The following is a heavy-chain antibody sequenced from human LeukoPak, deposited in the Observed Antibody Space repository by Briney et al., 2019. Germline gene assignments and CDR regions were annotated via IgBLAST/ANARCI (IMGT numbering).Heavy chain of an antibody. CDR2: INHSGST. CDR1: GGSFSGYY. Sequence: SETLSLTCAVYGGSFSGYYWSWIRQPPGKGLEWIGEINHSGSTNYNPSLKSRVTISVDTSKNQFSLELSSVTAADTAVYYCARNYYDSSGYYLNYYYYYGMDVWGQGTTVTVSS. V-gene: IGHV4-34*01. CDR3: ARNYYDSSGYYLNYYYYYGMDV. J-gene: IGHJ6*02. D-gene: IGHD3-22*01.